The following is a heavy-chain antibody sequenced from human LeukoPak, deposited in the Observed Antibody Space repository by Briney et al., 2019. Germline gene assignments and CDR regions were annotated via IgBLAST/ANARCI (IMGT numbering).Heavy chain of an antibody. D-gene: IGHD1-14*01. CDR1: GLTFSYYG. J-gene: IGHJ4*02. CDR3: ATNDDGGITHFDY. CDR2: IWYDGSNK. Sequence: TGGSLRLXCAASGLTFSYYGMHWGRQAPGKGLEWVAVIWYDGSNKYYADSVKGRFTISRDNSKNTVYLQMSSLRAEDTAVYYCATNDDGGITHFDYWGQGTLVTVSS. V-gene: IGHV3-33*01.